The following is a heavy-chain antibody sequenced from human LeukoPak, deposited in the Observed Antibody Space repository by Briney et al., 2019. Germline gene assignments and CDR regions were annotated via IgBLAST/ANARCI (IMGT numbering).Heavy chain of an antibody. CDR3: APEGGGVYCSSTSCHPLDY. CDR2: ISGSGGST. D-gene: IGHD2-2*01. V-gene: IGHV3-23*01. Sequence: TGGSLRLSCAASGFTFSSYAMSWVRQAPGKGLEWVSAISGSGGSTYYADSVKGRFTISRDNSKNTLYLQMNSLRAEDTAVYYCAPEGGGVYCSSTSCHPLDYWGQGTLVTVSS. CDR1: GFTFSSYA. J-gene: IGHJ4*02.